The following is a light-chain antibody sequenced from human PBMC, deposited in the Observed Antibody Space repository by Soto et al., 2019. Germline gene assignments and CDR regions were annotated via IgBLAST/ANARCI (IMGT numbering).Light chain of an antibody. CDR1: QSVSSSY. Sequence: EIVLTQSPGTLSLSPGERATLSCRASQSVSSSYLAWYQQKPGQAPRLLIYGASSRATGIPDRFSGSGSGIDFTLTISRLEPEDFAVYYCQQYGSSPLYTFGQETKLAIK. V-gene: IGKV3-20*01. CDR2: GAS. CDR3: QQYGSSPLYT. J-gene: IGKJ2*01.